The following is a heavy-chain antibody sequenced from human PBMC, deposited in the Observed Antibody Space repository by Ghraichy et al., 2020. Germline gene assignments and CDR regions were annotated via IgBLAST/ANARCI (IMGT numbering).Heavy chain of an antibody. V-gene: IGHV1-8*01. CDR2: MNPNSGNT. CDR1: GYTFTSYD. D-gene: IGHD2-8*01. CDR3: ARRGGGYCTNGVCYYFDY. Sequence: SVKVSCKASGYTFTSYDISWVRQATGQGLEWMGWMNPNSGNTGYAQKFQGRVTMTRNTSISTAYMELSSLRSEDTAVYYCARRGGGYCTNGVCYYFDYWGQGTLVTVSS. J-gene: IGHJ4*02.